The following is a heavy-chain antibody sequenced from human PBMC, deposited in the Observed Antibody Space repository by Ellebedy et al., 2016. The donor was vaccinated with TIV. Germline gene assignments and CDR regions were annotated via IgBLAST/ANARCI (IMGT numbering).Heavy chain of an antibody. V-gene: IGHV3-7*04. D-gene: IGHD1-1*01. CDR1: GFTFTTLW. J-gene: IGHJ4*02. Sequence: PGGSLRLSCAASGFTFTTLWMSWVRQAPGTGLEWVANIKQDGSEMFYVDSVKGRFTISRDNAKNSLYLQMNSLRAEDTAVYYCTRENWYIDYWGQGTLVTVSS. CDR2: IKQDGSEM. CDR3: TRENWYIDY.